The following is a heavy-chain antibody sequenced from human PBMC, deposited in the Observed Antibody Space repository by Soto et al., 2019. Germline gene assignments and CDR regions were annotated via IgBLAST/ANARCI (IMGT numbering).Heavy chain of an antibody. D-gene: IGHD2-21*02. V-gene: IGHV1-3*04. CDR1: GYTFTSYA. Sequence: QVQLVQSGAEVRTPGASVTVSCKTSGYTFTSYAIHWVRQAPGQGLEWMGWINIGNGNTKYSQKFQDRVTLTRDTSASTVYIELRSLRSEDTAVYYCASAPLCGGVCSDHWRDPWGEGTLVTVSA. CDR3: ASAPLCGGVCSDHWRDP. J-gene: IGHJ5*02. CDR2: INIGNGNT.